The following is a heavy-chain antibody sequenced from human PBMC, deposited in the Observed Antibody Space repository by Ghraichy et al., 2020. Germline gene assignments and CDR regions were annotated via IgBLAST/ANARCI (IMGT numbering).Heavy chain of an antibody. CDR1: GYTFTGYY. CDR2: INPNSGVT. J-gene: IGHJ4*02. V-gene: IGHV1-2*06. Sequence: ASVKVSCKASGYTFTGYYMHWVRQAPGQGLEWMGRINPNSGVTNYAQKFQVRVTMTRDTSISTVYMELSRLRSDDTAVYYCAVVATISGFDYWGQGTLVTVSS. D-gene: IGHD5-12*01. CDR3: AVVATISGFDY.